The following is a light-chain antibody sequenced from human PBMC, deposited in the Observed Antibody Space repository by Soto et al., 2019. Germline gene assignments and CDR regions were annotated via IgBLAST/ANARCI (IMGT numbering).Light chain of an antibody. CDR3: SSFTSTSTRL. CDR1: SSDIGSYDY. J-gene: IGLJ1*01. V-gene: IGLV2-14*01. CDR2: EVT. Sequence: QSVLAQPASVSGSPGQSSTISFTGTSSDIGSYDYVCWYQQHPGKAPNLIIYEVTDRPSGVSNRFSGSKSGNTASLTISGLQAEDEADYYCSSFTSTSTRLFGSGTKVTVL.